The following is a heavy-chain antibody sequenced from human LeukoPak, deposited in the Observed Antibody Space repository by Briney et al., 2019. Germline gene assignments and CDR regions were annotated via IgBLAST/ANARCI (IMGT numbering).Heavy chain of an antibody. CDR2: ISRPGNTV. V-gene: IGHV3-48*02. Sequence: GGSLRLSCEGSGFTFSSYSMNWVRQAPGKGLEWVSYISRPGNTVYYADSVRGRFTISRDNAKNSLYLQMSSLRDEDTAVYYCAREQGRGSTWYPEYFQPWGQGTLVIVSS. D-gene: IGHD6-13*01. CDR1: GFTFSSYS. CDR3: AREQGRGSTWYPEYFQP. J-gene: IGHJ1*01.